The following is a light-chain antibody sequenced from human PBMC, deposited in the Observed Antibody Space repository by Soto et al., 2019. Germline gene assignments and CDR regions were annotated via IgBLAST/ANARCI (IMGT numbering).Light chain of an antibody. CDR1: QTISNY. CDR3: QQSYSPPPIT. Sequence: DIQMTQSPSSLSASVGDRVTMTCRASQTISNYLNWYQKKPGKAPKLLIYAASTLQRGVPSRFSGSGSGTDFTLTIGSLQPEDSATYYCQQSYSPPPITFGQGTRLEI. J-gene: IGKJ5*01. CDR2: AAS. V-gene: IGKV1-39*01.